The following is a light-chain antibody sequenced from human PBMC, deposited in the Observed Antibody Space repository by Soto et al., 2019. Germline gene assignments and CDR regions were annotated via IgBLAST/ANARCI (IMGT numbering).Light chain of an antibody. V-gene: IGKV3-15*01. CDR3: QQYNHWPVST. CDR2: GAS. J-gene: IGKJ2*01. Sequence: EIVMTQSPATLSVSPGERATLSCRASQSVSSNLAWYQQKPGQAPRLLIYGASTRATGIPARFSGSGSGTEFTLTISSLQSEDFADYYCQQYNHWPVSTFCQGTKLEIK. CDR1: QSVSSN.